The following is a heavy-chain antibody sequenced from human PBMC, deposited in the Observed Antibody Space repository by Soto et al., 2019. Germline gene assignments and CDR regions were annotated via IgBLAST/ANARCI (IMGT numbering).Heavy chain of an antibody. V-gene: IGHV4-34*01. CDR3: ARCITIFGPPDY. J-gene: IGHJ1*01. D-gene: IGHD3-3*01. Sequence: SETLSLTCAVYGGSFSGYYWSWIRQPPGKGLEWIGEINHSGSTKYNPSLKSRVTISVDTSKNQLSLKLSSVTAADTAVYYCARCITIFGPPDYSGQATLVTVSS. CDR1: GGSFSGYY. CDR2: INHSGST.